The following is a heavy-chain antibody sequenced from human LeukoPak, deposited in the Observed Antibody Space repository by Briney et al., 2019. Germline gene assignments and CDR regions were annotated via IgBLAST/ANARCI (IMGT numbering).Heavy chain of an antibody. D-gene: IGHD6-13*01. Sequence: PGGSLRLSCAASGFTFSRYSMNWVRQAPGKGLEWVSSISRSSNYIYYADSVKGRFTISRDNAKNSLYLQMNSLRAEDTAVYYCGRVAEAAAFDYWGQGTLVTVSS. V-gene: IGHV3-21*01. CDR1: GFTFSRYS. J-gene: IGHJ4*02. CDR2: ISRSSNYI. CDR3: GRVAEAAAFDY.